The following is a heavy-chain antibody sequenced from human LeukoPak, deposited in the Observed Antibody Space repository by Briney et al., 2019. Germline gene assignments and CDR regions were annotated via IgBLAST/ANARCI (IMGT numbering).Heavy chain of an antibody. CDR1: GGSFSGYY. CDR2: INHSGST. D-gene: IGHD3-22*01. CDR3: ARGPPTDYYDSSGFYYVFDY. V-gene: IGHV4-34*01. Sequence: SETLSLTCAVYGGSFSGYYWSWIHQPPGKGLEWIGEINHSGSTNCNPSLKSRVTISVDTSKNQFSLKLSSVTAADTAVYFCARGPPTDYYDSSGFYYVFDYWGQGTLVTVSS. J-gene: IGHJ4*02.